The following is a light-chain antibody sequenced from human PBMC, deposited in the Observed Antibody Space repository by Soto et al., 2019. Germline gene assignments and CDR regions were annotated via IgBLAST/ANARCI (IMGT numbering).Light chain of an antibody. CDR2: GAS. J-gene: IGKJ5*01. V-gene: IGKV3-20*01. Sequence: EIVLTQSPGTLSLSPGERSTLSCRASERLSSVYLAWYQQRPGQPPSLLIYGASNRASGIPDRFSGSGSGTDFTLIITRLEPEDVAIYYCQQYGGSPRLTFGQGTRLEIK. CDR3: QQYGGSPRLT. CDR1: ERLSSVY.